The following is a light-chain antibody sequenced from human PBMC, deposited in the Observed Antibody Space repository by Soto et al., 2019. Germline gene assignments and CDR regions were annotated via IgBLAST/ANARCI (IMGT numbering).Light chain of an antibody. V-gene: IGLV1-40*01. CDR1: SSNIGAGHD. CDR2: GNS. CDR3: QSYDSSLSGSEV. Sequence: QSVLTQPPSVSGAPGQRVTISCTGSSSNIGAGHDVHWYQQLPGTAPKLLIYGNSNRPSGVPDRFSGSKSGTSAFLAITGLQAEDEADYYCQSYDSSLSGSEVFGTGTKVTVL. J-gene: IGLJ1*01.